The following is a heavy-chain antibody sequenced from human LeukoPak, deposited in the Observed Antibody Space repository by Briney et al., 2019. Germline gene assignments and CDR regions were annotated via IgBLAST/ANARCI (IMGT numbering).Heavy chain of an antibody. D-gene: IGHD6-13*01. CDR2: ISSSSSSYI. CDR1: GFTFSSYS. CDR3: ARDRREQQLTSDAFDI. Sequence: GGSLRLSCAASGFTFSSYSMNWVRQAPGKGLEWVSSISSSSSSYIYYADSVKGRFTISRDNAKNSLYLQMNSLRAEDTAVYYCARDRREQQLTSDAFDIWGQGTMVTVSS. V-gene: IGHV3-21*01. J-gene: IGHJ3*02.